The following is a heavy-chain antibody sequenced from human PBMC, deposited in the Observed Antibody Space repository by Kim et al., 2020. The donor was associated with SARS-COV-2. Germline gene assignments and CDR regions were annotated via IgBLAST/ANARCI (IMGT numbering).Heavy chain of an antibody. CDR1: GYTFTSYD. V-gene: IGHV1-8*01. D-gene: IGHD3-10*01. CDR3: ARRDYGSGSFAFDI. J-gene: IGHJ3*02. CDR2: MNPNSGNT. Sequence: ASVKVSCKASGYTFTSYDINWVRQATGQGLEWMGWMNPNSGNTGYAQKFQGRVTMTRNTSISTAYMELSSLRSEDTAVYYCARRDYGSGSFAFDIWGQGTMVTVSS.